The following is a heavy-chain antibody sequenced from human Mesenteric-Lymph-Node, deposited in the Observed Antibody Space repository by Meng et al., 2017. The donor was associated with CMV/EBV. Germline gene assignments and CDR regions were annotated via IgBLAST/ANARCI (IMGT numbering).Heavy chain of an antibody. Sequence: SVGSVSSGVFYWGWLRQPPGKGLEWIAYIYYTGITFYNPSLKSRLTVSVDASTSQFSLRLTSVTASDTAVYYCARLIYDYWSAEGDYWGQGTLVPSPQ. CDR3: ARLIYDYWSAEGDY. J-gene: IGHJ4*02. CDR1: VGSVSSGVFY. V-gene: IGHV4-30-4*08. D-gene: IGHD3-3*01. CDR2: IYYTGIT.